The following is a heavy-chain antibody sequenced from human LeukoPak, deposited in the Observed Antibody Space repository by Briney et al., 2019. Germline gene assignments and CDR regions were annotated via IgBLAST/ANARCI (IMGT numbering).Heavy chain of an antibody. J-gene: IGHJ4*02. Sequence: PGGSLRLSCVASGLSVSSNYMSWVRQAPGKGLEWVSVIYWDGSSYYAESVKGRFTISRDNSKNTLYIQMNSLRAEDTAVYYCARSFYDILIGYYQYFDYWGQGTLVTVSS. V-gene: IGHV3-66*01. CDR2: IYWDGSS. CDR1: GLSVSSNY. D-gene: IGHD3-9*01. CDR3: ARSFYDILIGYYQYFDY.